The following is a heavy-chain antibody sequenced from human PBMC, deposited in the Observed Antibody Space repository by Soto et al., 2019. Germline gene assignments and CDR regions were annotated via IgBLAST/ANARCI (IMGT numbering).Heavy chain of an antibody. V-gene: IGHV3-30*18. Sequence: PGGSLRLSCAASGFTFSSYGMHWVRQAPGKGLEWVAVISYDVSNKYYADSVKGRFTISRDNSKNTLYLQMNSLRAEDTAVYYCAKDQWGYFDWLFYGMDVWGQGTRVTVSS. D-gene: IGHD3-9*01. J-gene: IGHJ6*02. CDR1: GFTFSSYG. CDR2: ISYDVSNK. CDR3: AKDQWGYFDWLFYGMDV.